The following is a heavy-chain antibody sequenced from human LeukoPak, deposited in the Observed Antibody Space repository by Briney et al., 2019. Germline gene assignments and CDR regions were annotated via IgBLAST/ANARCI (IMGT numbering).Heavy chain of an antibody. D-gene: IGHD3-10*01. J-gene: IGHJ5*02. CDR1: GFTFSNAW. Sequence: GGSLRLSCAASGFTFSNAWMTWVRQAPAKGLEWVGRIKSKTDGGTTDYAAPVKGRFTISRDDSKNTLYLQMNRLKTEDTAVYYCTTDGRLWFGKNHWGQGTLVTVSS. V-gene: IGHV3-15*01. CDR2: IKSKTDGGTT. CDR3: TTDGRLWFGKNH.